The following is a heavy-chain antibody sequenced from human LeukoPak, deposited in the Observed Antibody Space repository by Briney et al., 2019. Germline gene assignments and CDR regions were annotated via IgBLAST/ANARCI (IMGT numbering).Heavy chain of an antibody. CDR3: ARSRSSAFDQ. CDR1: EFTFSSYW. Sequence: GGSLRLSCAGSEFTFSSYWMAWVRQAPGKGLEWVANIKQDGSEKYYVDSVKGRFTIARDNAKNSLYLQMNSLRAEDTAVYYCARSRSSAFDQWGQGTLVTVSS. CDR2: IKQDGSEK. V-gene: IGHV3-7*01. D-gene: IGHD3-22*01. J-gene: IGHJ4*02.